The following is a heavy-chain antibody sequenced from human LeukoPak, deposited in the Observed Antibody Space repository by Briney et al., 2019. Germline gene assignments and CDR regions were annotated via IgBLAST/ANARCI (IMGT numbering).Heavy chain of an antibody. CDR2: IWYDGSNK. Sequence: GGSLRLSCAASGLTFSSYGMHWVRQAPGKGLEWVAVIWYDGSNKYYADSVKGRFTISRDNSKNTLYLQMNSLRAEDTAVYYCARGVSGGYGMDVWGQGTTVTVSS. J-gene: IGHJ6*02. CDR1: GLTFSSYG. D-gene: IGHD3-10*01. V-gene: IGHV3-33*01. CDR3: ARGVSGGYGMDV.